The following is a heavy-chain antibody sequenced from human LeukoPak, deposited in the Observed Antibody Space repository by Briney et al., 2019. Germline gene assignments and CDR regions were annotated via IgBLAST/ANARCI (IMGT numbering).Heavy chain of an antibody. V-gene: IGHV4-39*07. D-gene: IGHD1-26*01. CDR3: AREWERDWSY. J-gene: IGHJ4*02. Sequence: SETLSLTCTVSGGSISSSSYYWGWIRQPPGKGLEWIGSIYYSGSTYYNPSLKSRVTISVDTSKNQFSLKLSSVTAADTAVYYCAREWERDWSYWGQGTLVTVSS. CDR2: IYYSGST. CDR1: GGSISSSSYY.